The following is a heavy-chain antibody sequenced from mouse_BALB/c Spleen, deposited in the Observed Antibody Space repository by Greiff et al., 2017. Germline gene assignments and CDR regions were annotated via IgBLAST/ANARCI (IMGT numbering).Heavy chain of an antibody. J-gene: IGHJ3*01. Sequence: EVKLMESGAELVKPGASVKLSCTASGFNIKDTYMHWVKQRPEQGLEWIGRIDPANGNTKYDPKFQGKATITADTSSNTAYLQLSSLTSEDTAVYYCARFRTTSWFAYWGQGTLVTVSA. V-gene: IGHV14-3*02. CDR3: ARFRTTSWFAY. CDR1: GFNIKDTY. CDR2: IDPANGNT. D-gene: IGHD5-5*01.